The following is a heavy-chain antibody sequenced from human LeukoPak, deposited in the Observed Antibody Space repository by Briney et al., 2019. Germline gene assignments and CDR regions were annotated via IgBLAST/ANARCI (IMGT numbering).Heavy chain of an antibody. V-gene: IGHV4-39*01. J-gene: IGHJ4*02. D-gene: IGHD3-10*01. CDR2: IYYSGST. CDR3: ATRATGWFGELLGDY. CDR1: GGSISSSSYY. Sequence: SETLSLTCTVSGGSISSSSYYWGWIRQPPGKGLEWIGSIYYSGSTYYNPSLKSRVTISVDTSKNQFSLKLSSVTAADTAVYYCATRATGWFGELLGDYWGQGTLVTVSS.